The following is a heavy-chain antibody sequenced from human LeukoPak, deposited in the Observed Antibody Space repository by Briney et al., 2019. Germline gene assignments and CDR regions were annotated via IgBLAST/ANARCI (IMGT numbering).Heavy chain of an antibody. J-gene: IGHJ4*02. D-gene: IGHD3-9*01. V-gene: IGHV3-49*03. CDR1: GFTFGDYG. CDR2: IRSKAYGGTT. Sequence: GGSLRLSCTASGFTFGDYGMSWFRQAPGKGLEWVGFIRSKAYGGTTEYAASVKGRITISRDDSKSIAYLQMNSLKTEGTAVYYCIREAVLRYFDWLLSHTADYWGQGTLVTVSS. CDR3: IREAVLRYFDWLLSHTADY.